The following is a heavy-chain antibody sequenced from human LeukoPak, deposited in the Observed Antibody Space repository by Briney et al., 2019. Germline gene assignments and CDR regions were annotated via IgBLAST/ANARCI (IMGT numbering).Heavy chain of an antibody. CDR2: ISWNSGSI. Sequence: GGSLRLSCADSGFTFYDYAMHWVRQAPGKGLEWVSGISWNSGSIDYADSVKGRFTISRDNSKNTLYLQMNSLRAEDTAVYSCARELYSSSWLNYFDYWGQGTLVTVSS. D-gene: IGHD6-13*01. CDR3: ARELYSSSWLNYFDY. J-gene: IGHJ4*02. V-gene: IGHV3-9*01. CDR1: GFTFYDYA.